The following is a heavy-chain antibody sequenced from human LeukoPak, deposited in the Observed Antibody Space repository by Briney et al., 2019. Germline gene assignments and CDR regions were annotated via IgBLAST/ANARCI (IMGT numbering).Heavy chain of an antibody. J-gene: IGHJ4*02. CDR3: ARLSRGYSYGYPDY. CDR2: IYYSGST. V-gene: IGHV4-59*08. Sequence: SETLSLTCTVSGGSISSYYWSWIRQPPGKGLEWIGYIYYSGSTNYNPSLKSRVTISVDTSKNQFSLKLSSVTAADTAVYYCARLSRGYSYGYPDYWGQGTLVTVSS. D-gene: IGHD5-18*01. CDR1: GGSISSYY.